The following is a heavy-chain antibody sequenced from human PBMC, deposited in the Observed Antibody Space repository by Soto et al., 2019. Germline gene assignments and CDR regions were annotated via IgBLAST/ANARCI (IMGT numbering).Heavy chain of an antibody. J-gene: IGHJ3*02. CDR1: GYTLTSHH. V-gene: IGHV1-46*01. Sequence: QVHLVQSGAEVKKPGASMKVSCTASGYTLTSHHVHWVRQAPGRRLEWMGSINPANGVAQYTARFQGRVIMTRDTSTSTEYMELRGLTSEDTAIFYCARGGGVGLDGSAAFDICGQGTMVTVSS. CDR3: ARGGGVGLDGSAAFDI. D-gene: IGHD1-1*01. CDR2: INPANGVA.